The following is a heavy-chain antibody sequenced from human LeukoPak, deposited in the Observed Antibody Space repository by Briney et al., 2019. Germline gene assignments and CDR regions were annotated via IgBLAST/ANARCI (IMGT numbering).Heavy chain of an antibody. Sequence: SETLSLTCTVSGYSISSGYYWGWIRQPPGKGLEWIGNIYHDGSTYYNPSLKSRVTISVDTSKNQFSLKPSSVTAADTAVYYCARSGASSSGWPFDYWGQGTLVTVSS. CDR2: IYHDGST. J-gene: IGHJ4*02. D-gene: IGHD6-19*01. V-gene: IGHV4-38-2*02. CDR3: ARSGASSSGWPFDY. CDR1: GYSISSGYY.